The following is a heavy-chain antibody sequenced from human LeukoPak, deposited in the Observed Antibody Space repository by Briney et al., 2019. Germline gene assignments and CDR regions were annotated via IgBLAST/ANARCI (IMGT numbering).Heavy chain of an antibody. V-gene: IGHV3-23*01. Sequence: GGSLRLSCAASGFTFSSYAMSWVRQAPGKGLEWVSTISGSGDRTYYADSVKGRFTISRDNSKNTLFLHMNSPRAEDPAVYSCAKGYYGSGSYGWFDYWGQGTLVTVSS. CDR3: AKGYYGSGSYGWFDY. CDR1: GFTFSSYA. D-gene: IGHD3-10*01. CDR2: ISGSGDRT. J-gene: IGHJ4*02.